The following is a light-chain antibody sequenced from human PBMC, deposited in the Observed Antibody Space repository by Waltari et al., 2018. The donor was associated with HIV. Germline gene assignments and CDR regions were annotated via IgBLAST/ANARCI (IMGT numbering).Light chain of an antibody. CDR1: QNVGAF. CDR3: HQYASFSGT. CDR2: RAS. J-gene: IGKJ2*01. V-gene: IGKV1-5*03. Sequence: DIRLTQSPSTLSASAGDRVAITCRAGQNVGAFLAWYQQKPGKPPKLLIFRASILEGGVPSRFSGSVAGSDFTLTINGLQSDDFATYYCHQYASFSGTFGQGTKVEL.